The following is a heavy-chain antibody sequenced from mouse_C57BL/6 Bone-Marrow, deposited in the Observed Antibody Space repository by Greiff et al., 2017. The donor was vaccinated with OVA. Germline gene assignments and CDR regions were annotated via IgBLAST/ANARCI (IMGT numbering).Heavy chain of an antibody. Sequence: EVQLQESGGGLVQPGGSLKLSCAASGFTFSDYYMYWVRQTPEKRLEWVAYISNGGGSTYYPDTVKGRFTISRDNAKNTLYLQMSRLKSEDTAMYYCARQAGAMDYWGQGTSVTVSS. CDR3: ARQAGAMDY. V-gene: IGHV5-12*01. J-gene: IGHJ4*01. CDR1: GFTFSDYY. CDR2: ISNGGGST.